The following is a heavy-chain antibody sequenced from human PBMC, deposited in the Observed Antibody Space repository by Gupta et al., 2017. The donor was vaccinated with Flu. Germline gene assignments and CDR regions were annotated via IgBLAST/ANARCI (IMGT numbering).Heavy chain of an antibody. J-gene: IGHJ4*02. Sequence: QVQLQQWGAGLLKPSETLSLTCAVYGGSFSGYYWTWIRQPPGKGLEWIGEINHSGSTKYKPSLKSRLSISVDTSKNQFSLKLSSVTAADTAVYYCARSGGYCGGGSCYSDYWGQGGLVTVSS. CDR1: GGSFSGYY. CDR2: INHSGST. CDR3: ARSGGYCGGGSCYSDY. V-gene: IGHV4-34*01. D-gene: IGHD2-15*01.